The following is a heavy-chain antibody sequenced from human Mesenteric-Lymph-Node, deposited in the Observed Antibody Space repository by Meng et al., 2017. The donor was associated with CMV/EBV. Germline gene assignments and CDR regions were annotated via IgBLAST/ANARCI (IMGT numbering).Heavy chain of an antibody. V-gene: IGHV5-51*01. CDR2: IYPGDSDT. J-gene: IGHJ4*02. Sequence: KVSCKGSGYSFTSYWIGWVRQMPGKGLEYMGIIYPGDSDTRYSPSFQGQVTISADKSISTAYLQWSSLKASDTAMYYCAITTADSSIWDFDYWGQGTLVTVSS. D-gene: IGHD6-13*01. CDR1: GYSFTSYW. CDR3: AITTADSSIWDFDY.